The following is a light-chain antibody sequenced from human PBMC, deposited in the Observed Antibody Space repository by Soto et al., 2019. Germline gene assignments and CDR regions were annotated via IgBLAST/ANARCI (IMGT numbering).Light chain of an antibody. CDR2: RND. CDR1: RSNIGTNT. J-gene: IGLJ1*01. V-gene: IGLV1-44*01. Sequence: QSVLTQPPSASGTPGQRVTISCSGSRSNIGTNTVSWYLQFPGTAPKLLIYRNDQRPSGVPERFSGSKSGTSASLAISGLQSEDEADYYCAAWDDSLKGYVFGTGTKLTVL. CDR3: AAWDDSLKGYV.